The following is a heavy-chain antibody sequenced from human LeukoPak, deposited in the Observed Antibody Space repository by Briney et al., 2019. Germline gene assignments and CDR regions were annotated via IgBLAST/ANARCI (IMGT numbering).Heavy chain of an antibody. CDR3: ADHSSSWTFDY. D-gene: IGHD6-13*01. CDR2: IIPILGIA. J-gene: IGHJ4*02. V-gene: IGHV1-69*02. Sequence: SVKVSCKASGGTFSSYTISWVRQAPGQGLEWMGRIIPILGIANYAQKFQGRVTITADKSTSTAYMELSSLRSEDTAVHYCADHSSSWTFDYWGQGTLVTVSS. CDR1: GGTFSSYT.